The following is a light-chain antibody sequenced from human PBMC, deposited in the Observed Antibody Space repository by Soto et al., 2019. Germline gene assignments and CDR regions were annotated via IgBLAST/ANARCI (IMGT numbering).Light chain of an antibody. CDR2: WAS. CDR3: QQYYAAPLT. V-gene: IGKV4-1*01. Sequence: DIVMTQSPDSLAVSLGERATINCKSSQSVLYSSTNNNYMAWYQQKPGQPPKLLIYWASTRESGVPDRFSGSGSGTDFTLTISTLQAEDVVVYYCQQYYAAPLTFGGGTKVEIK. J-gene: IGKJ4*01. CDR1: QSVLYSSTNNNY.